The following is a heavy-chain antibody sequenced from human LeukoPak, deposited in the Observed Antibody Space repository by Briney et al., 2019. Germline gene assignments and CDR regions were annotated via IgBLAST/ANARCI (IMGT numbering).Heavy chain of an antibody. V-gene: IGHV3-66*04. D-gene: IGHD3-22*01. J-gene: IGHJ4*02. CDR3: AKHRDNGDSSGYHDFDF. Sequence: GGSLRLSCAASGFTVSSNYMSWVRQAPGKGLEWVSIIYGSGDTCYADSVKGRFTLSRDNSKNTLYLQMSSLRAEDTAVYYCAKHRDNGDSSGYHDFDFWGQGTLVTVSS. CDR1: GFTVSSNY. CDR2: IYGSGDT.